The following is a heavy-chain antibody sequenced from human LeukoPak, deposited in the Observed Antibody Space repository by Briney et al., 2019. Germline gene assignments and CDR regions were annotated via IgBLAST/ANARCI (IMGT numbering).Heavy chain of an antibody. CDR3: AKYTYYDILTGYCDFDY. Sequence: GGSLRLSCAASGFTFRTYAMSWVRQAPGKGLEWVSGISDSGDGTYYAESVKGRFTISRDNSKNTVFLQMNSLRAEDTAVYYCAKYTYYDILTGYCDFDYWGQGTLVTVSS. CDR1: GFTFRTYA. D-gene: IGHD3-9*01. J-gene: IGHJ4*02. V-gene: IGHV3-23*01. CDR2: ISDSGDGT.